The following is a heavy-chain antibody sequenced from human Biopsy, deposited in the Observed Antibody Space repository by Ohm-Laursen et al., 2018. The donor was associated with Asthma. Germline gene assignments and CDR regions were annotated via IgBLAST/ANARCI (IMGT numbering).Heavy chain of an antibody. CDR2: INSVFGTT. J-gene: IGHJ4*02. V-gene: IGHV1-69*01. D-gene: IGHD2-2*01. Sequence: SSVKVSCKSLGGTFNTYVIGWVRQAPGQGLEWVGGINSVFGTTTYPQKFRDRVTITADDSTSTVYMELSSLRSEDTAVYYCARKAGSCISRTCYSLDFWGQGTLVTVSS. CDR3: ARKAGSCISRTCYSLDF. CDR1: GGTFNTYV.